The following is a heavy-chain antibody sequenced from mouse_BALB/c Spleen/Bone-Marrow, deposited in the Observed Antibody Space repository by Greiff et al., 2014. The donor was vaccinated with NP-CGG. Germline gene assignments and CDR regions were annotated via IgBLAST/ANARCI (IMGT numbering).Heavy chain of an antibody. V-gene: IGHV1S81*02. CDR1: GYTFTSYY. Sequence: QVQLQQPGAELVKPGASVKLSCKASGYTFTSYYMYWVKQRPGQGLEWIGEINPSNGGTNFNEKFKSKGTLTVDKSSSKAYMQLSSLTSEDSAVYYCTRYGNYYFDYWGQGTTLTVSS. CDR3: TRYGNYYFDY. CDR2: INPSNGGT. J-gene: IGHJ2*01. D-gene: IGHD2-1*01.